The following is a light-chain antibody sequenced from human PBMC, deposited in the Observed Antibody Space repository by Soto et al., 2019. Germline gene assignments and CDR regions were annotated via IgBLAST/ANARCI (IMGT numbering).Light chain of an antibody. CDR3: RSYAGRTLNV. J-gene: IGLJ1*01. V-gene: IGLV2-8*01. CDR2: EVT. CDR1: SSDVGGYDY. Sequence: QSALTQPPSASGSPGQSVTISCTGTSSDVGGYDYVSWYQQRPGKAPKLLIHEVTKRPSGVPDRFSGSKSGNTASLTVSGLQAEDGVDYSARSYAGRTLNVFGTGPRSSS.